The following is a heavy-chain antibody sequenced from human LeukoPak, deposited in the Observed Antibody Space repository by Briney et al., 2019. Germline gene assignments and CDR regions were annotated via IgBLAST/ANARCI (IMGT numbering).Heavy chain of an antibody. J-gene: IGHJ4*02. V-gene: IGHV3-30*03. CDR3: ARGSIMGVRVLGDS. CDR2: ISYDGSNK. D-gene: IGHD1-26*01. Sequence: PGRSLRLSCAASGFTFSSYGMHWVRQAPGKGLEWVAVISYDGSNKYYADSVKGRFTISRDNYKNTVFLQMNSLRAEDTAVYYCARGSIMGVRVLGDSWGQGTLVTVSS. CDR1: GFTFSSYG.